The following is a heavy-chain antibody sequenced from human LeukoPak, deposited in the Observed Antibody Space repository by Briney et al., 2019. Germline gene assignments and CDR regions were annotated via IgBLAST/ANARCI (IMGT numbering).Heavy chain of an antibody. Sequence: SETLSLTCAVSGGSTSSSNWWSWVRQPPGKGLEWIGEIYHSGSTNYNPSLKSRVTISVDKSKNQFSLKLSSVTAADTAVYYCARGSYYDSSGSIDYWGQGTLVTVSS. V-gene: IGHV4-4*02. D-gene: IGHD3-22*01. CDR3: ARGSYYDSSGSIDY. J-gene: IGHJ4*02. CDR2: IYHSGST. CDR1: GGSTSSSNW.